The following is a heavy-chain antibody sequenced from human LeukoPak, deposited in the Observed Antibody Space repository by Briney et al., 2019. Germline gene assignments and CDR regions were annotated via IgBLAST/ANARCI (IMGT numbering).Heavy chain of an antibody. D-gene: IGHD5/OR15-5a*01. V-gene: IGHV3-13*01. Sequence: TGGSLRLSCAASGFSFRSYVMHWVRQVPGRGLEWVSAIGLGGDTHYPDSVKGRFTVSRENGENSLYLQMNGLTDGDTAVYYCVRGGIRVSGIDAFDIWGQGTRVTVSS. CDR2: IGLGGDT. J-gene: IGHJ3*02. CDR1: GFSFRSYV. CDR3: VRGGIRVSGIDAFDI.